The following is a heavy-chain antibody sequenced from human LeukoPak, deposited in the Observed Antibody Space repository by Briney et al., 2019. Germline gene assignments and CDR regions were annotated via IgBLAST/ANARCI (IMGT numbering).Heavy chain of an antibody. CDR3: AREWELVAFDI. D-gene: IGHD1-26*01. CDR2: ISWNSGSI. Sequence: GGSLRLSCAASGFTFDDYAMHWVRQAPGKGLEWVSGISWNSGSIGYADSVKGRFTISRDNAKNSLYLQMNSLRAEDTALYYCAREWELVAFDIWGQGTMVTVSS. J-gene: IGHJ3*02. V-gene: IGHV3-9*01. CDR1: GFTFDDYA.